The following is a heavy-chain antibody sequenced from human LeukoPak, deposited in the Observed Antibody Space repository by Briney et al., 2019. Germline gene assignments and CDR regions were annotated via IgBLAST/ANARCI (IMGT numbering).Heavy chain of an antibody. CDR3: ARDPCGYLGGWFDP. J-gene: IGHJ5*02. Sequence: SETLSLTCTVSGGSLSSYYWIWIRQPPGKGLEWIGYIYYSGSTNYNPSLKSRVPISVDTSKNQFSLKLSSVTAADTAVYYCARDPCGYLGGWFDPWGQGTLVTVSS. D-gene: IGHD3-22*01. CDR2: IYYSGST. CDR1: GGSLSSYY. V-gene: IGHV4-59*01.